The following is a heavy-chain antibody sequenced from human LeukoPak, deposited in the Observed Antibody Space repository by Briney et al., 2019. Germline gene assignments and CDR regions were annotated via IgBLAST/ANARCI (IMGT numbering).Heavy chain of an antibody. CDR3: AKSRPLDSSSWSHRDY. V-gene: IGHV3-23*01. Sequence: GGSLRLSCAASGFTFSSYAMSWVRQAPGKGLEWVSAISGSGDSTYYGDSVKGRFTISRDNSKNTLYLQMNSLRAEDTAVYYCAKSRPLDSSSWSHRDYWGQGTLVTVSS. CDR1: GFTFSSYA. CDR2: ISGSGDST. D-gene: IGHD6-13*01. J-gene: IGHJ4*02.